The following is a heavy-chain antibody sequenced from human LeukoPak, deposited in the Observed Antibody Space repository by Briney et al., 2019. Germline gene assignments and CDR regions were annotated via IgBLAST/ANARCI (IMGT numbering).Heavy chain of an antibody. Sequence: GGSLRLSCAASGFTFSRYWMSWVRQVPRKGLEWVANIKQDGSEKYYVDSVKGRFTISRDNSRNSLYLQMDSVRAEDTAVYYCARDKGDYDTSGSLFVFGGQGTLVTISS. CDR1: GFTFSRYW. CDR2: IKQDGSEK. J-gene: IGHJ4*02. CDR3: ARDKGDYDTSGSLFVF. V-gene: IGHV3-7*03. D-gene: IGHD3-22*01.